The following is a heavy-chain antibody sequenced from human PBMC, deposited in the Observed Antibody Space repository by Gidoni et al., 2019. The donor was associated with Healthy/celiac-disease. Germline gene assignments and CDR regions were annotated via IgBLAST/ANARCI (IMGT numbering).Heavy chain of an antibody. Sequence: QVQLVQSGAEVKKPGSSVKVSCKASGGTFSSYAISWVRQAPGQGLEWMGGIIPLFGTANYAQKFQGRVTITADESTSTAYMELSSLRSEDTAVYYCARGAGITIFGGFVDSHFYYYGMDVWGQGTTVTVSS. CDR1: GGTFSSYA. V-gene: IGHV1-69*01. J-gene: IGHJ6*02. D-gene: IGHD3-3*01. CDR3: ARGAGITIFGGFVDSHFYYYGMDV. CDR2: IIPLFGTA.